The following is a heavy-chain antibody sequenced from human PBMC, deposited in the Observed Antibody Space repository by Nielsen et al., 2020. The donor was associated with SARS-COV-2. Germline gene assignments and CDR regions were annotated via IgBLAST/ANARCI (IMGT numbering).Heavy chain of an antibody. J-gene: IGHJ5*02. CDR1: GGSFSGYY. Sequence: SETLSLTCAVYGGSFSGYYWSWIRQPPGKGLEWIGEINHSGSTNYNPSLKSRVTISVDTSKNQFSLKLSSVTAADTAVYYCARVSCSSTSCYNWFDPWGQVTLVTVSS. CDR2: INHSGST. CDR3: ARVSCSSTSCYNWFDP. V-gene: IGHV4-34*01. D-gene: IGHD2-2*01.